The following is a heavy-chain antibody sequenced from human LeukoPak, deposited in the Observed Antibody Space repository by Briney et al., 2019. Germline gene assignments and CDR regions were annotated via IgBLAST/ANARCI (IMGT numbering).Heavy chain of an antibody. Sequence: SETLSLTCAVYGGSFSGYYWSLIRQPPGKGLEWIGEINHSGSTNYNPSLKSRVTISVDTSKNQFSLKLSSVTAADTAVYYCARHGLREDFDYWGQGTLVTVSS. D-gene: IGHD3/OR15-3a*01. J-gene: IGHJ4*02. CDR2: INHSGST. CDR3: ARHGLREDFDY. CDR1: GGSFSGYY. V-gene: IGHV4-34*01.